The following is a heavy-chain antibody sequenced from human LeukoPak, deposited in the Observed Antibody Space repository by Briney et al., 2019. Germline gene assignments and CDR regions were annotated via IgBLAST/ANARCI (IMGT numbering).Heavy chain of an antibody. D-gene: IGHD5-18*01. CDR2: IYSGGSI. V-gene: IGHV3-66*01. CDR1: GFTVSSNY. Sequence: GGSLRLSCAASGFTVSSNYMSWVRQAPGKGLEWVSVIYSGGSIYYADSVKGRFTISRDNSKNTLYLQMNSLRAEDTAVYYCAAAMVTLSYYGMDVWGQGTTVTVSS. J-gene: IGHJ6*02. CDR3: AAAMVTLSYYGMDV.